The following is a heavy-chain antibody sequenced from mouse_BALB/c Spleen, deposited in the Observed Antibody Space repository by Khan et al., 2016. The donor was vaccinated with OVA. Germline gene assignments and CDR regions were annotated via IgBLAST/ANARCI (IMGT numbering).Heavy chain of an antibody. CDR2: ISNLAYSI. D-gene: IGHD1-1*01. V-gene: IGHV5-15*02. CDR1: GFTFSDYG. Sequence: EVELVESGGGLVQPGGSRKLSCAASGFTFSDYGMAWVRQAPGKGPEWVAFISNLAYSIYYADTVTGRFTISRENAKNTLYLEMSSLRSEDTAMYYCATIIYPQAWFAYWGQGTLVTVSA. J-gene: IGHJ3*01. CDR3: ATIIYPQAWFAY.